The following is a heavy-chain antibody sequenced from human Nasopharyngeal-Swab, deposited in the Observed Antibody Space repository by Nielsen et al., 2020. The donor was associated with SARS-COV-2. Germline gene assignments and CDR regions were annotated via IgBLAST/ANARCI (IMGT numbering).Heavy chain of an antibody. CDR3: AKDGGGWYTSGWYYFDS. CDR2: IWYDGSNK. Sequence: GGSLRLSCAASGFTFSSYGMHWVRQAPGKGLEWVAVIWYDGSNKYYADSVKGRFTISRDNSKNPLYLQMNSLRAEDTALYYCAKDGGGWYTSGWYYFDSWGQQILVTVSS. J-gene: IGHJ4*02. CDR1: GFTFSSYG. D-gene: IGHD6-19*01. V-gene: IGHV3-33*06.